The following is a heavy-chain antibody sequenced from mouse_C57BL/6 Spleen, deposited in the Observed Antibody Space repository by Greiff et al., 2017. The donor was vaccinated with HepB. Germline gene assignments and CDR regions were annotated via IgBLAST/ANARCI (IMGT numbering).Heavy chain of an antibody. CDR1: GYTFTSYW. D-gene: IGHD2-1*01. CDR2: IGTSDSYT. J-gene: IGHJ2*01. Sequence: QVQLQQPGAELVKPGASVKLSCKASGYTFTSYWMQWVHQRPGQGLEWIGAIGTSDSYTNYNQKFKGKVTMTIDTASRTAYMQHSSLTSEDAAVYYCERGGGNKISYFDYWGQGTTLTVSS. V-gene: IGHV1-50*01. CDR3: ERGGGNKISYFDY.